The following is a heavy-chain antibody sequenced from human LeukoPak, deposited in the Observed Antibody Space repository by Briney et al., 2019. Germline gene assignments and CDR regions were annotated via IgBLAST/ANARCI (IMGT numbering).Heavy chain of an antibody. CDR2: IRNDGSKK. V-gene: IGHV3-30*02. D-gene: IGHD6-13*01. J-gene: IGHJ4*02. CDR3: ASDYFYGSWYGFDY. Sequence: GGSLRLSCAASGFTFSNYGMHWVRQAPGKGLEWVAFIRNDGSKKYYADSVKGRFTISRDNFKNTLYLQMNSLRAEDTAVYYCASDYFYGSWYGFDYWGQGTLVTVSS. CDR1: GFTFSNYG.